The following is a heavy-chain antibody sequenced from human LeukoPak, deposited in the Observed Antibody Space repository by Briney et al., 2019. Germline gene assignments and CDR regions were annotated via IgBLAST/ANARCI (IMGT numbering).Heavy chain of an antibody. Sequence: PSETLSLTCTVSGGSISSGGYYWSWIRQLPGKGLEWIGYIYHSGSTYYNPSLKSRVTISVDRSKNQFSLKLSSVTAADTAVYYCARYTHDDYGDYWYSETPNWGQGTLVTVSS. CDR3: ARYTHDDYGDYWYSETPN. J-gene: IGHJ4*02. CDR2: IYHSGST. D-gene: IGHD4-17*01. CDR1: GGSISSGGYY. V-gene: IGHV4-30-2*01.